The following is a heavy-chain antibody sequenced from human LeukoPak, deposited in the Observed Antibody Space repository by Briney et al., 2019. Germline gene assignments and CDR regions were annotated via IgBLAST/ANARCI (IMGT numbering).Heavy chain of an antibody. CDR1: GSTFSSYA. CDR2: LSDSGRST. J-gene: IGHJ4*02. CDR3: AKDRQLRYFDWAIDY. V-gene: IGHV3-23*01. D-gene: IGHD3-9*01. Sequence: GGSLRLSCAASGSTFSSYAMSWVRQAPGKGLEWVSVLSDSGRSTYYADSVKGRFTISRDNSKNTLYLQMNSLRAEDTAVYYCAKDRQLRYFDWAIDYWGQGTLVTVSS.